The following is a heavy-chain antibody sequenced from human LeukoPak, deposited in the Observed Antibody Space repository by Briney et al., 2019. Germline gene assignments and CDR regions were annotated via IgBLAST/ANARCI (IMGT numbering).Heavy chain of an antibody. D-gene: IGHD2-15*01. J-gene: IGHJ6*04. CDR1: GGSIGSGDYY. CDR3: ARRNMLEYCSGGSCYPDYYYGMDV. Sequence: SQTLSLTCTVSGGSIGSGDYYWSWIRQPPGKGLEWIGYIYYSGSTYYNPSLKSRVTISVDTSKNQFSLKLSSVTAADTAVYYCARRNMLEYCSGGSCYPDYYYGMDVWGKGTTVTVSS. CDR2: IYYSGST. V-gene: IGHV4-30-4*01.